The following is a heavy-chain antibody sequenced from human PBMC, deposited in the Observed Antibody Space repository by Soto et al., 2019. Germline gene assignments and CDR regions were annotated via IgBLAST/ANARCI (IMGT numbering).Heavy chain of an antibody. J-gene: IGHJ5*02. D-gene: IGHD2-15*01. CDR2: INHSGST. CDR3: TRAGVVVAATHTGWFDP. Sequence: SETLSLTCAVYGGSFSGYYWSWIRQPPGKGLEWIGEINHSGSTNYNPSLKSRVTISVDTSKNQFSLKLSSVTAADTAVYYCTRAGVVVAATHTGWFDPWGQGTLVTVSS. V-gene: IGHV4-34*01. CDR1: GGSFSGYY.